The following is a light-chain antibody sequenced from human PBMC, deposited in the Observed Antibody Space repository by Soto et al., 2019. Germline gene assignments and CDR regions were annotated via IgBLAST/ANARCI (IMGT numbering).Light chain of an antibody. CDR1: QSLLHSNGYNY. J-gene: IGKJ5*01. Sequence: DIVMTQSPLSLPVTPGEPASISCRSSQSLLHSNGYNYLDWYLQKPGHPPQLLIFEVSNHFSGVSDRFSGSGSGTDFTLTITPLEPDDFVVYFCQQYDSSPITFGQGTRLEI. CDR2: EVS. V-gene: IGKV2D-29*01. CDR3: QQYDSSPIT.